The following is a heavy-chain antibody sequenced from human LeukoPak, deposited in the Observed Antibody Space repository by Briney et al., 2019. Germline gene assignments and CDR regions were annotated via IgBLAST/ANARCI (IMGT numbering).Heavy chain of an antibody. V-gene: IGHV1-2*02. Sequence: ASVKVSCKASGYTFTGYYMHWVRQAPGQGLEWMGWINPNSGGTNYAQKFQGRVTMTRDTSISTAYMELSRLRSDDTAVYYCASGIFGVVTQDYYYMDVWGKGTTVTVSS. D-gene: IGHD3-3*01. CDR3: ASGIFGVVTQDYYYMDV. J-gene: IGHJ6*03. CDR2: INPNSGGT. CDR1: GYTFTGYY.